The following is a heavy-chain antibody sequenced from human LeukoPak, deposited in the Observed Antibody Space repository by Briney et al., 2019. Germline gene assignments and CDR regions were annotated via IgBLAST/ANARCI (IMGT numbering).Heavy chain of an antibody. CDR1: GGSFSGYY. CDR2: INHSGST. D-gene: IGHD3-10*01. J-gene: IGHJ5*02. CDR3: ARGRVLWFGEQKVWFDP. V-gene: IGHV4-34*01. Sequence: SETLSLTCAVYGGSFSGYYWSWIRQPPGKGLEWIGEINHSGSTNYNPSLKSRVTISVDTSKNQFSLKLSSVTAADTAVYYCARGRVLWFGEQKVWFDPGGQGTLVTVSS.